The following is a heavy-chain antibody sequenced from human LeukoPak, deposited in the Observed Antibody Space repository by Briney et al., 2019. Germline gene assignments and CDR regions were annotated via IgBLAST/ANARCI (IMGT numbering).Heavy chain of an antibody. D-gene: IGHD4-17*01. CDR2: ISDSFRIT. CDR3: AKRHGDYFDY. V-gene: IGHV3-23*01. J-gene: IGHJ4*02. Sequence: PGGSLRLSCAASGFPFSSYAMSWVRQPPVKGLECISTISDSFRITDDADSVKGRFTISRDNSKSTLYLQMNTLRAEDTAVYYCAKRHGDYFDYWGQGTLVTVSS. CDR1: GFPFSSYA.